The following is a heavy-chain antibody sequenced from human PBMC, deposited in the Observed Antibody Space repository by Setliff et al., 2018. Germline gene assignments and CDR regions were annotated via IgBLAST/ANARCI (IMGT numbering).Heavy chain of an antibody. CDR3: AREQWLDPPGYYYMDV. CDR2: IYIGGSA. Sequence: SETLSLTCTVSGGSISSYYWSWIRQPAGKGLEWIGHIYIGGSANYNPSLKSRVTMSIDTSKNQFSLKLNSATAADMAVYCCAREQWLDPPGYYYMDVWAKGTTVTVSS. V-gene: IGHV4-4*07. CDR1: GGSISSYY. D-gene: IGHD6-19*01. J-gene: IGHJ6*03.